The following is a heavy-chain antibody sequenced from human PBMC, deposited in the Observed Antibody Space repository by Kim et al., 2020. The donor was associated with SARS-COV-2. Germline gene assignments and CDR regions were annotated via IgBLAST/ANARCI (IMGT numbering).Heavy chain of an antibody. V-gene: IGHV3-15*01. J-gene: IGHJ4*02. D-gene: IGHD6-19*01. CDR2: IKTKTDGEPT. Sequence: GGSLRLSCAASGFTFSNAWMNWVRQAPGKGLEWVGRIKTKTDGEPTDYAAPVKGRFSISRDDSKNTVYLQMSSLKTEDTAMYFCTTLAVAGLWGQGNLFT. CDR1: GFTFSNAW. CDR3: TTLAVAGL.